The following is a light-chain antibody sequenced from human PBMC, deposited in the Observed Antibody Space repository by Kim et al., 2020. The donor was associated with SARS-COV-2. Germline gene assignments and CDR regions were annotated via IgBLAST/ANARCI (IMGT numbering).Light chain of an antibody. CDR1: NNDVGTYNL. CDR2: EVS. J-gene: IGLJ2*01. Sequence: QSALTQPASVSGSPGQSITISCTGSNNDVGTYNLVSWYQRHPGKAPKLVIYEVSERPSGVSDRFSGSKSGNTASLTISGLQAEDEADYHCCSYAGSDTFVVFGGGTQLTV. CDR3: CSYAGSDTFVV. V-gene: IGLV2-23*02.